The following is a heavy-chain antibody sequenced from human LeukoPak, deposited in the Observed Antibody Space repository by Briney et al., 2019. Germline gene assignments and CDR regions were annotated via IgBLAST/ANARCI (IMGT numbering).Heavy chain of an antibody. Sequence: PSETLSLTCTVSGGSISSYYWSWIRQPAGKGLEWIGRIYTSGSTNYNPSLKSRVTMSVDTSKNQFSLKLSSVTAADTAVYYCARESDEWISHWYFDPWGRGTLVTVSS. CDR1: GGSISSYY. CDR3: ARESDEWISHWYFDP. J-gene: IGHJ2*01. V-gene: IGHV4-4*07. CDR2: IYTSGST. D-gene: IGHD2-2*03.